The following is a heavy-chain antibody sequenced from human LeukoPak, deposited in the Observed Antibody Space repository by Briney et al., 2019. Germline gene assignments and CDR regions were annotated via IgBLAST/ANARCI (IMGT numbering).Heavy chain of an antibody. V-gene: IGHV3-21*01. Sequence: GGSLRLSCAASGFTFSSYSMNWVRQAPGKGLEWVSSISSSSSYIYYADSVKGRFTISRDNAKNSLYLQMNSLSAEDTAVYYCAREETTLGFDPWGQGTLVTVSS. J-gene: IGHJ5*02. CDR3: AREETTLGFDP. CDR1: GFTFSSYS. CDR2: ISSSSSYI. D-gene: IGHD4-11*01.